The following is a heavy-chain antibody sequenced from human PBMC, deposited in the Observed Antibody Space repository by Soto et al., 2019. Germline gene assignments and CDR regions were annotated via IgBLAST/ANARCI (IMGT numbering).Heavy chain of an antibody. V-gene: IGHV1-8*01. J-gene: IGHJ4*02. CDR1: GYTFTSCD. CDR3: ARVPSNHYDFWGGYYNGPFDY. Sequence: GASVKVSCKAPGYTFTSCDIHWVRQATGQGLEWMGWMSPKSGNTGYAQRFQGRVAMTRDTSVSTAYMELSSLRSEDTAVYYCARVPSNHYDFWGGYYNGPFDYWGQGTLVTVSS. D-gene: IGHD3-3*01. CDR2: MSPKSGNT.